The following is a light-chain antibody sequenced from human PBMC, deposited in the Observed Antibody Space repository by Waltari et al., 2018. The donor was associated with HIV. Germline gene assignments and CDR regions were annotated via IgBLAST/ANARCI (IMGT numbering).Light chain of an antibody. CDR3: QQFYATPWT. Sequence: DIVMTQSPDSLAVSLGERATTNCKSSQSILYSSNNKNFLSWFQQKPGQPPRLLIYWASTREFGVPDRFSGSGSETDFTLTINSLQAEDVAVYYCQQFYATPWTFGPGTRVDIK. CDR2: WAS. V-gene: IGKV4-1*01. J-gene: IGKJ3*01. CDR1: QSILYSSNNKNF.